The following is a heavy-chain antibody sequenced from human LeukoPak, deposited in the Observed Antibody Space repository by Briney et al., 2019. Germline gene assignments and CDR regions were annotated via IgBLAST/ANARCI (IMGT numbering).Heavy chain of an antibody. CDR1: GGSISSYY. CDR2: IYHSGRT. J-gene: IGHJ3*02. CDR3: GRGPVVLVGLGNNAFDI. D-gene: IGHD2-8*02. Sequence: ASETLSLTCTVSGGSISSYYWSWIRQPPGKGLEWIGDIYHSGRTNYSPSLKSRVTISVDTSKNQFSLKLSSVTAADTAVYYCGRGPVVLVGLGNNAFDIWGQGTMFTV. V-gene: IGHV4-59*01.